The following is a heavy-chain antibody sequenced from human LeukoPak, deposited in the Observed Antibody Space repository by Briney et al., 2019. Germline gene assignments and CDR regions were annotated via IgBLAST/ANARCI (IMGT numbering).Heavy chain of an antibody. CDR1: GGTFSSYA. CDR2: IIPIFGTA. Sequence: GASVKVSCKASGGTFSSYAISWVRQAPGQGLERMGGIIPIFGTANYAQKFQGRVTITADESTSTAYMDLSSLRSEDTALYFCARAHRYCTSTNCYYYMDVWGKGTTVTVSS. D-gene: IGHD2-2*01. V-gene: IGHV1-69*13. J-gene: IGHJ6*03. CDR3: ARAHRYCTSTNCYYYMDV.